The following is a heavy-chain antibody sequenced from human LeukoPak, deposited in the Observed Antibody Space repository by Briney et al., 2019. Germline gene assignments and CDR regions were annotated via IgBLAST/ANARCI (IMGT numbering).Heavy chain of an antibody. V-gene: IGHV3-48*03. J-gene: IGHJ3*02. CDR1: GFTFSNYE. D-gene: IGHD1-26*01. CDR2: ISSSGSTI. CDR3: ARDKVGAVDAFDI. Sequence: GGSLRLSCTASGFTFSNYEMNWVRQAPGKGLEWVSYISSSGSTIYYADSVKGRFTISRDSAKNSLYLQMNSLRAEDTAVYYCARDKVGAVDAFDIWGQGTMVTVSS.